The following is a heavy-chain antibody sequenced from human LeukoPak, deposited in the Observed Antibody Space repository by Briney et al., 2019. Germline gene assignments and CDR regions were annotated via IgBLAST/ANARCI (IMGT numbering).Heavy chain of an antibody. CDR3: ARVAEVATTYYYYYMDV. CDR1: GGSISSYC. Sequence: SETLSLTCTVSGGSISSYCWSWIRQPAGKGLEWIGRIYTSGSTNYNPSLKSRVTMSVDTSKNQFSLKLSSVTAADTAVYYCARVAEVATTYYYYYMDVWGKGTTVTVSS. J-gene: IGHJ6*03. D-gene: IGHD5-12*01. V-gene: IGHV4-4*07. CDR2: IYTSGST.